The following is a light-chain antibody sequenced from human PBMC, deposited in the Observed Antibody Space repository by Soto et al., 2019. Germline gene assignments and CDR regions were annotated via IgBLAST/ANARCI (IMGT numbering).Light chain of an antibody. CDR2: GAS. CDR3: QQYYKWPRT. J-gene: IGKJ2*01. Sequence: EIVMTQSPATLSVSPGERATLSCRASQSVSSNLAWYQQKPGQAPRLLIYGASTRATGIPARFSGSGSGTECTLTISSLQSEDFAVYYCQQYYKWPRTFGQGTKLEIK. CDR1: QSVSSN. V-gene: IGKV3-15*01.